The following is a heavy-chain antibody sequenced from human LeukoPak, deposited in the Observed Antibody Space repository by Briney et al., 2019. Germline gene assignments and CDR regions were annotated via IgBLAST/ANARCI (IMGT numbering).Heavy chain of an antibody. V-gene: IGHV1-18*04. D-gene: IGHD2-2*01. CDR3: ARDTPRYCSSTSCYAFDI. Sequence: GASVKVSCKASGYTFTSYGISWVRQAPGQELEWMGWISAYNGNTNYAQKLQGRVTMTTDTSTSTTYMELRSLRSDDTAVYYCARDTPRYCSSTSCYAFDIWGQGTIVTVSS. CDR2: ISAYNGNT. J-gene: IGHJ3*02. CDR1: GYTFTSYG.